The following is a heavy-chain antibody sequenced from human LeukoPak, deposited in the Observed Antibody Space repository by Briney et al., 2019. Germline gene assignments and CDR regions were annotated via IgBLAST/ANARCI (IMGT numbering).Heavy chain of an antibody. J-gene: IGHJ2*01. CDR2: IYYSGST. Sequence: TSQTLSLTCTVSGGSISSGDYYWSWIRQPPGKGLEWIGYIYYSGSTNYNPSLKSRVTISVDTSKNQFSLKLSPVTAADTAVYYCASGPAWDYYDSSGYYYWWYFDLWGRGTLVTVSS. V-gene: IGHV4-30-4*01. D-gene: IGHD3-22*01. CDR3: ASGPAWDYYDSSGYYYWWYFDL. CDR1: GGSISSGDYY.